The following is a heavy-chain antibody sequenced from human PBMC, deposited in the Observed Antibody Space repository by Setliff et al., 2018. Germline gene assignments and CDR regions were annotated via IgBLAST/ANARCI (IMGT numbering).Heavy chain of an antibody. CDR2: ISSSSSYI. Sequence: KPGGSLRLSCAASGFTFDDYGMSWVRQGPGKGLEWVSSISSSSSYIYYADSVKGRFTISRDNAKNSLYLQMNSLRAEDTAVYYCAREWLQEAFDIWGQGTMVTVSS. CDR1: GFTFDDYG. V-gene: IGHV3-21*01. CDR3: AREWLQEAFDI. J-gene: IGHJ3*02. D-gene: IGHD5-12*01.